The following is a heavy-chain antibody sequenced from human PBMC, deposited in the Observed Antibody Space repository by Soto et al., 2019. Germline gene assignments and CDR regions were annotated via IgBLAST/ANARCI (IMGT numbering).Heavy chain of an antibody. CDR3: ARTGWPQSSYYFDY. D-gene: IGHD3-16*01. CDR1: GFSFSLFW. J-gene: IGHJ4*02. V-gene: IGHV3-7*03. CDR2: INEDGSEK. Sequence: GGSLRLSCAASGFSFSLFWMSWVRQTPGKGLEWVANINEDGSEKFFADSVKGRFTISRDNAKNSLSLQMNSLTADDTAVYYCARTGWPQSSYYFDYWGQGALVTVSS.